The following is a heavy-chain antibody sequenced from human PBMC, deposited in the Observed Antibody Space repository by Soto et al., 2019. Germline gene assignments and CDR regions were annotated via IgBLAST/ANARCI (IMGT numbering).Heavy chain of an antibody. J-gene: IGHJ6*02. Sequence: ASVKVSCKASGYTFTSYAMHWVRQAPGQRLEWMGWINAGNGNTKYSQKFQGRVTITRDTSASTAYMELSSLRSEGTAVYYCARSCSSTSCYPYYGMYVWGQGTTVTVSS. CDR2: INAGNGNT. CDR1: GYTFTSYA. CDR3: ARSCSSTSCYPYYGMYV. D-gene: IGHD2-2*01. V-gene: IGHV1-3*01.